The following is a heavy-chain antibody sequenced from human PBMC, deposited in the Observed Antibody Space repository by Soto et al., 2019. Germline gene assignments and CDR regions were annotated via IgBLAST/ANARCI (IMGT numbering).Heavy chain of an antibody. CDR3: ARDLDCSSTSCYNGNWFDP. D-gene: IGHD2-2*02. CDR1: GGSISSYY. V-gene: IGHV4-59*01. CDR2: IYYSGST. J-gene: IGHJ5*02. Sequence: PSETLSLTCTVSGGSISSYYWSWIRQPPGKGLEWIGYIYYSGSTNYNPSLKSRVTISVDTSKNQFSLKLSSVTAADTAVYYCARDLDCSSTSCYNGNWFDPWGQGTLVTVP.